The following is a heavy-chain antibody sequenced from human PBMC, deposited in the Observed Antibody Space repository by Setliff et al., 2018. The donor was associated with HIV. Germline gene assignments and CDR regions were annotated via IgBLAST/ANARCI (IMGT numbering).Heavy chain of an antibody. CDR1: GGSLSGDY. V-gene: IGHV4-34*01. CDR3: ARGRGRTFYYDSSGSRAFDI. Sequence: PSETLSLTCAVYGGSLSGDYWSWIRQPPGKGLEWIGEINQSGSTNYNPSLKSRVIISVDTSKNQLSLKLSSVTAADTAMYYCARGRGRTFYYDSSGSRAFDIWGQGTMVTV. J-gene: IGHJ3*02. D-gene: IGHD3-22*01. CDR2: INQSGST.